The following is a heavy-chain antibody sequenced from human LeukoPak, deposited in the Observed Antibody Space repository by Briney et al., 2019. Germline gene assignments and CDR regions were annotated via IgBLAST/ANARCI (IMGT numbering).Heavy chain of an antibody. Sequence: PSETLSLTCAVSGGSFSGYYWSWIRQPPGKGLEWIWEINHSGSTNYNPSLKSRVTISVDTSKNQFSLKLSSVTAADTAVYYCARGLKTGYSSGWYGVFGNNWFDPWGQGTLVTVCS. V-gene: IGHV4-34*01. CDR3: ARGLKTGYSSGWYGVFGNNWFDP. D-gene: IGHD6-19*01. CDR1: GGSFSGYY. CDR2: INHSGST. J-gene: IGHJ5*02.